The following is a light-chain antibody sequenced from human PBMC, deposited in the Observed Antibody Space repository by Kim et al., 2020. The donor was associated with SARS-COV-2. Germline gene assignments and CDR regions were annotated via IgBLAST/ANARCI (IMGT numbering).Light chain of an antibody. Sequence: SYELTQPPSVSVAPGKTARITCGGNNIGSKSVHWYQQKPGQAPVLVIYYDSDRPSGIPERSSGSNSGNTATLTISRVEAGDEADYYCQVWDSSSDHNYVFGTGTKVTVL. J-gene: IGLJ1*01. CDR3: QVWDSSSDHNYV. V-gene: IGLV3-21*04. CDR1: NIGSKS. CDR2: YDS.